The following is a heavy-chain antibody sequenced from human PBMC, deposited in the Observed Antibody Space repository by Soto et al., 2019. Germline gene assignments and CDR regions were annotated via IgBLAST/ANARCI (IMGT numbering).Heavy chain of an antibody. CDR3: ARSYGDYVLFEDYYYGMDV. J-gene: IGHJ6*02. Sequence: PSDTESRTYTGSXGYISRYCCSWIRQPPGKGLEWIGYIYYSGSTNYNPSLKSRVTISVDTSKNQFSLKLSSVTAADTAVYYCARSYGDYVLFEDYYYGMDVWGQGTTVTVSS. V-gene: IGHV4-59*01. CDR1: XGYISRYC. D-gene: IGHD4-17*01. CDR2: IYYSGST.